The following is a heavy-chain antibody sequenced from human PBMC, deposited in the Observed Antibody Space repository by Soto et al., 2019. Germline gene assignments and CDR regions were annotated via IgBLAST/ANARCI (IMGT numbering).Heavy chain of an antibody. J-gene: IGHJ6*02. CDR1: GGTFSSYA. Sequence: QVQLVQSGAEVKKPGYSVKVSCKASGGTFSSYAISWVRQAPGQGLEWMGGIIPIFGTANYAQKFQGRVTITADESTSTAYMELSSLRSEDTAVYYCARGSTRYYDILTGYPLYGMDVWGQGTTVTVSS. V-gene: IGHV1-69*01. CDR2: IIPIFGTA. D-gene: IGHD3-9*01. CDR3: ARGSTRYYDILTGYPLYGMDV.